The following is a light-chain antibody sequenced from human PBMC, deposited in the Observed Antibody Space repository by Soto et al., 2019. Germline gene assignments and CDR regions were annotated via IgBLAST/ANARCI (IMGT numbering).Light chain of an antibody. J-gene: IGKJ2*01. CDR1: QPISSW. V-gene: IGKV1-5*01. Sequence: DIQMTQSPPTLSASVGDRVTITCRASQPISSWLAWYHQKPGKAPKLLIYGASTLQSGVPSRFSGSGSGTDFTLTISSVEPEDFATYYCQQLTNYRFTFGQGTKLQIK. CDR2: GAS. CDR3: QQLTNYRFT.